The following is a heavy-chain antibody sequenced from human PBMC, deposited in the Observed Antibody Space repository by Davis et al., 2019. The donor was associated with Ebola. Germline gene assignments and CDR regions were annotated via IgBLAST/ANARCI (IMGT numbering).Heavy chain of an antibody. CDR3: ARASPPYSYGNYYYMDV. J-gene: IGHJ6*03. V-gene: IGHV4-59*01. D-gene: IGHD5-18*01. CDR2: IYSSGST. Sequence: MPSETLSLTCTVSGGSISIYYWSWIRQPPGKGLEWIGYIYSSGSTNYNPSLKSRLTISVDTSKNQFSLKLSSVTAADTAVYYWARASPPYSYGNYYYMDVWGKGTTVTVSS. CDR1: GGSISIYY.